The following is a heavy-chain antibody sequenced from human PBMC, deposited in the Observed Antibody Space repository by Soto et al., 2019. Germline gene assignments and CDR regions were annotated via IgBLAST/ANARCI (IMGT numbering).Heavy chain of an antibody. CDR3: ARDYSGLYADGPGAL. CDR2: RHGDGGKI. J-gene: IGHJ4*02. V-gene: IGHV3-7*01. D-gene: IGHD3-16*01. CDR1: GFMFSAYW. Sequence: EVQLVEPGGGLVQPGGYLRLSCAASGFMFSAYWMSWVRQAPGKGLEGVANRHGDGGKIYYVDSVKGRFTISRDNSKMSLYLQMNSLIDEDSAVYYCARDYSGLYADGPGALWGQGALVDVSS.